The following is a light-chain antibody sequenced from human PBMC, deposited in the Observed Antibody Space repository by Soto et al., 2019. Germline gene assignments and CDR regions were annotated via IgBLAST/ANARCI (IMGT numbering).Light chain of an antibody. Sequence: EIVLTQSPGTLSLSPGERATLSCRASQSVSGKLAWYQQKPGQAPRLLIYDAYTRATGIPARFSGSGSGTEFTLSVRSLQSEDFAVYYCQQYNNWPPITFGQGTRREIK. CDR3: QQYNNWPPIT. CDR1: QSVSGK. CDR2: DAY. J-gene: IGKJ5*01. V-gene: IGKV3-15*01.